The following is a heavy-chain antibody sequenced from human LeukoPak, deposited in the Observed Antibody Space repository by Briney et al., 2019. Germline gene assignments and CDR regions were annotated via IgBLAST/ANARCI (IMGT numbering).Heavy chain of an antibody. CDR2: NNTDGSST. CDR3: ARDPVCDY. J-gene: IGHJ4*02. CDR1: GFTFSSYW. Sequence: GGSLRLSCAASGFTFSSYWMHWVRQAPGKGLVWVSRNNTDGSSTTYADSVKGRFTISRDNAKNSLYLQMNSLRAEDTAVYYCARDPVCDYWGQGTLVTVSS. V-gene: IGHV3-74*01.